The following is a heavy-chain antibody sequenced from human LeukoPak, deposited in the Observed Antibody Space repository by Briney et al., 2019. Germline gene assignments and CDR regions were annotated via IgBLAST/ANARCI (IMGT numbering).Heavy chain of an antibody. CDR1: GFTFSSYA. J-gene: IGHJ4*02. CDR2: ISYDGSNK. D-gene: IGHD2-2*01. CDR3: ARVPIVVVPAAISYVDY. Sequence: PGRSLRLSCAASGFTFSSYAMHWVRQAPGKGLEWVAVISYDGSNKYYADSVKGRFTISRDNAKNSLYLQMNSLRAEDTAVYYCARVPIVVVPAAISYVDYWGQGTLVTVSS. V-gene: IGHV3-30-3*01.